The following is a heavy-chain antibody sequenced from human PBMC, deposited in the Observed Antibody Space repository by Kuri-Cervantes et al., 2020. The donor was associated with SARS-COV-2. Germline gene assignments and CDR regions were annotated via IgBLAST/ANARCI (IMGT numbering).Heavy chain of an antibody. CDR1: GFTFSGSA. V-gene: IGHV3-73*01. CDR2: IRSKANSYAT. D-gene: IGHD3-3*01. J-gene: IGHJ4*02. Sequence: GESLKIYCAASGFTFSGSAIHWVRQASGKGLEWVGRIRSKANSYATAYAASVKGRFTISRDDSKITAYLQMNSLRAEDTAVYYCAREPLNYDFWWVGGMDVWGQGTLVTVSS. CDR3: AREPLNYDFWWVGGMDV.